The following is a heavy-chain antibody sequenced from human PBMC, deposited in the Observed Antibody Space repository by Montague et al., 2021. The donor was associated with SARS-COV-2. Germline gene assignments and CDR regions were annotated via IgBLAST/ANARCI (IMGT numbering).Heavy chain of an antibody. CDR1: GGSISSYY. V-gene: IGHV4-59*01. Sequence: SETLSLTCTVSGGSISSYYWSWVRQPPGKGLEWNGYIYYSGSTNYNPSLTSRVTILVDMSKNQFSLKLSPVTAAATAVYYCARGMGGSYLYYFDYWGQGTLVTVSS. CDR2: IYYSGST. D-gene: IGHD1-26*01. J-gene: IGHJ4*02. CDR3: ARGMGGSYLYYFDY.